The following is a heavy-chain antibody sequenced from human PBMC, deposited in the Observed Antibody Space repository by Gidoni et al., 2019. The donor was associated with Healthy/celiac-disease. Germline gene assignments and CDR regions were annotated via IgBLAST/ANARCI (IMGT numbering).Heavy chain of an antibody. V-gene: IGHV3-30-3*01. D-gene: IGHD3-10*01. CDR3: ARVGGFGESIGRLTGRFDY. CDR1: GFTFSSYA. J-gene: IGHJ4*02. Sequence: QVQLVESGGGVVQPGRSLRLSCAASGFTFSSYAMHGVRQAPGKGLEWVAVISYDGSNKYYADSVQGRFTISRDNSKNTLYLQMNSLRAEDTAVYYCARVGGFGESIGRLTGRFDYWGQGTLVTVSS. CDR2: ISYDGSNK.